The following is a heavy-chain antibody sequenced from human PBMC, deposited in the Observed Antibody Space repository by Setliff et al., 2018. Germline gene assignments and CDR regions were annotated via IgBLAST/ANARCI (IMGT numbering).Heavy chain of an antibody. V-gene: IGHV4-30-4*08. CDR1: GDSISSGDYF. D-gene: IGHD1-26*01. CDR3: AREVGTSTSSDAFDV. CDR2: IYHSGSA. J-gene: IGHJ3*01. Sequence: PSETLSLTCTVSGDSISSGDYFWSWIRQPPGKGLEWIAYIYHSGSAYYNPSLKSRVTMSVDTSKNQFSLNLTSVTAADTAVYYCAREVGTSTSSDAFDVWGQGMMVTGSS.